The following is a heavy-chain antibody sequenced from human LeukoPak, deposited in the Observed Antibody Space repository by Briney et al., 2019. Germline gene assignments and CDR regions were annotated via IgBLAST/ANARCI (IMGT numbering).Heavy chain of an antibody. CDR1: GFTFSLYE. CDR2: ISSGGNNL. V-gene: IGHV3-48*03. J-gene: IGHJ5*02. Sequence: AGGSLRLSCVASGFTFSLYEMNWLRQAPGKGLEWVSCISSGGNNLHYADSVKGRFTISRDNAKNSLYLQMNSLRVEDTAVYYCARDFAQNWFDTWGQGTLVTVSA. D-gene: IGHD2-21*01. CDR3: ARDFAQNWFDT.